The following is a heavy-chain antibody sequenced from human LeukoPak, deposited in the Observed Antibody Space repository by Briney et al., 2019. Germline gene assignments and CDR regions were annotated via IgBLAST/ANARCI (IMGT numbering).Heavy chain of an antibody. J-gene: IGHJ5*02. D-gene: IGHD2-21*02. Sequence: SETLSLTCTVSGGSISSYYWSWIRQPAGKGLEWIGRIYTSGSTNYNPSLKSRVTMSVDTSKNQFSLKLSSVTAADTAVYYCAREWLIVVVTAIIWFDPWGQGTLVTVSS. CDR1: GGSISSYY. V-gene: IGHV4-4*07. CDR3: AREWLIVVVTAIIWFDP. CDR2: IYTSGST.